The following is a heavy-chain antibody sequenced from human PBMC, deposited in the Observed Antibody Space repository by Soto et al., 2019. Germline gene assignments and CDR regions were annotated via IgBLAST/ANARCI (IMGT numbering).Heavy chain of an antibody. D-gene: IGHD3-22*01. CDR2: INPNSGGT. J-gene: IGHJ4*02. CDR3: ARPGPGPPTYYYDSSGYYY. V-gene: IGHV1-2*02. Sequence: GASVKVSCKASGYTFTGYYMHWVRQAPGQGLEWMGWINPNSGGTNYAQKFQGRVTMTRDTSISTAYMELSRLRSDDTAAYYCARPGPGPPTYYYDSSGYYYWGQGTLVTVSS. CDR1: GYTFTGYY.